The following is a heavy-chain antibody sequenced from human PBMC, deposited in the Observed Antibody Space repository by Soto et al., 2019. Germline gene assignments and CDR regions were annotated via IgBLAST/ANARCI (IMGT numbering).Heavy chain of an antibody. CDR2: IYSGGST. Sequence: PGGSLRLSCAASGFTVSSNYMSWVRQAPGKGLEWVSVIYSGGSTYYADSVKGRFTISRDNSKNTLYLQMNSLRAEDTAVYYCARERLESYYGMVVWGQGTTVTVSS. CDR1: GFTVSSNY. D-gene: IGHD1-1*01. CDR3: ARERLESYYGMVV. J-gene: IGHJ6*02. V-gene: IGHV3-53*01.